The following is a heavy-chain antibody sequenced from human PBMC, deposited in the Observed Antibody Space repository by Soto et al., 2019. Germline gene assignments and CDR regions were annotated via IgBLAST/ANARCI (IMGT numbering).Heavy chain of an antibody. Sequence: SVKVSCKASGGTFSSYTISWVRQAPGQGLEWMGRIIPILDIANYAQKFQGRVTITADKSTSTAYMELSSLRSEDTAVYYCARLPYSGYGRNWFDPWGQGTLVTVS. J-gene: IGHJ5*02. CDR2: IIPILDIA. CDR3: ARLPYSGYGRNWFDP. V-gene: IGHV1-69*02. CDR1: GGTFSSYT. D-gene: IGHD5-12*01.